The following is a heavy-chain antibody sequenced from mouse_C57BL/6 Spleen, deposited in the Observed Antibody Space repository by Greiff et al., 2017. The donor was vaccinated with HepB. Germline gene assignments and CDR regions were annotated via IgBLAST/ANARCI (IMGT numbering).Heavy chain of an antibody. V-gene: IGHV1-52*01. CDR2: IDPSDSET. J-gene: IGHJ2*01. Sequence: QVQLKESGAELVRPGSSVKLSCKASGYTFTSYWMHWVKQRPIQGLEWIGNIDPSDSETHYNQKFKDKATLTVDKSSSTAYMQLSSLTSEDSAVYYCAREGWLLRGGVDYWGQGTTLTVSS. CDR1: GYTFTSYW. CDR3: AREGWLLRGGVDY. D-gene: IGHD2-3*01.